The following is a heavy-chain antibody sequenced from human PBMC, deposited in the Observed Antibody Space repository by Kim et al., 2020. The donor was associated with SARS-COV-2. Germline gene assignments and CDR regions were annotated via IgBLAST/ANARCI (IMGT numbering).Heavy chain of an antibody. CDR2: IQYSGNS. V-gene: IGHV4-59*12. CDR3: AREGRVIASEWWLDP. CDR1: GASITTYY. J-gene: IGHJ5*02. Sequence: SETLSLTCSVSGASITTYYWAWIRQPPGKGLEYIGYIQYSGNSYYNPSLKSRLTISMDTSKSQFSLRLSSVTAADTGVYYCAREGRVIASEWWLDPWGQGTLVTVSS. D-gene: IGHD3-3*02.